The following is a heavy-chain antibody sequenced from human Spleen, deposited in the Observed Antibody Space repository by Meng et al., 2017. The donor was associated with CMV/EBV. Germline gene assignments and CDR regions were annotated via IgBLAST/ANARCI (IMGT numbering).Heavy chain of an antibody. J-gene: IGHJ4*02. Sequence: QESGPGLVKPSWTLSLPVTVSGGSNSSYCLSWIRQPAGKGLEWIGRIYTSGSTNYNPSLKSRVTMSVDTSKNQFSLKLSSVTAADTAVYYCAREKGRVVVAAYFDYWGQGTLVTVSS. D-gene: IGHD2-15*01. V-gene: IGHV4-4*07. CDR2: IYTSGST. CDR3: AREKGRVVVAAYFDY. CDR1: GGSNSSYC.